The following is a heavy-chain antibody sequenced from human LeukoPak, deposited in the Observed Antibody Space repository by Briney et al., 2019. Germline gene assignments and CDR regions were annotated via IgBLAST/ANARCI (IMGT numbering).Heavy chain of an antibody. Sequence: SETLSLTCTVSGGSISSYYWSWIRQPAGKGLECIGYIHYTGSTNYNPSLKSRVTISVETSKNQFSLKLSSVTAADTAVYYCARAGGDYYDSSGYYRVFDYWGQGTLVTVSS. CDR2: IHYTGST. J-gene: IGHJ4*02. D-gene: IGHD3-22*01. V-gene: IGHV4-59*01. CDR1: GGSISSYY. CDR3: ARAGGDYYDSSGYYRVFDY.